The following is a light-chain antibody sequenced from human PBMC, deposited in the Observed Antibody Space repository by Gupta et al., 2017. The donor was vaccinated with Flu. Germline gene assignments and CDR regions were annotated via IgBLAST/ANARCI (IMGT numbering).Light chain of an antibody. CDR2: DAS. V-gene: IGKV3-11*01. CDR3: QQRSNWPGGFT. CDR1: QSVSSY. Sequence: EMVLTQSPATLSLSPGERATLSCRASQSVSSYLAWYQQKPGQAPRLLIYDASTRATGIPARFSGSGSGTDFTLTISSLEPEDFAVYYCQQRSNWPGGFTFGPGTKVDIK. J-gene: IGKJ3*01.